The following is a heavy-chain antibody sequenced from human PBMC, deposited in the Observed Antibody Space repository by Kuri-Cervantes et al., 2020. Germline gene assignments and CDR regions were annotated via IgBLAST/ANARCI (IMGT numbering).Heavy chain of an antibody. Sequence: ASVKVSCKASGYTFTSYGISWVRQAPGQGLEWMGWISAYNGNTNYAQKLQGRVTMTTDTSTSTAYMELSSLRSEDTAVYYCARASGYSSGWYPSNWFDPWGQGTLVTVSS. CDR1: GYTFTSYG. D-gene: IGHD6-19*01. CDR2: ISAYNGNT. J-gene: IGHJ5*02. V-gene: IGHV1-18*01. CDR3: ARASGYSSGWYPSNWFDP.